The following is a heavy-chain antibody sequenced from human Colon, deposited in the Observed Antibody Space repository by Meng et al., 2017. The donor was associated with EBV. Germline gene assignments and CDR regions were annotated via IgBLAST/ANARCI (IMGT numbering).Heavy chain of an antibody. Sequence: QGQLQEVGPGLVKPSGPLSLTCGVSGVSISSNIRWTWVRQPPGKGLEWIGDIDDSGSTNYNPSLNSRISISLDKSKNHFSLKVNSVTAADTAVYYCARGKQDAWELLAYWGQGALVTVSS. V-gene: IGHV4-4*02. CDR3: ARGKQDAWELLAY. J-gene: IGHJ4*02. D-gene: IGHD1-26*01. CDR2: IDDSGST. CDR1: GVSISSNIR.